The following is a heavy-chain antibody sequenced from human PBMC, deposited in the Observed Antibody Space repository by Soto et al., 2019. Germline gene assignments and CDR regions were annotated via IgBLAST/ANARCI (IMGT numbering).Heavy chain of an antibody. D-gene: IGHD1-26*01. CDR1: GYTFTSYG. J-gene: IGHJ6*02. Sequence: ASVKVSCKASGYTFTSYGISWVRQAPGQGLEWMGWISAYNGNTNYAQKLQGRVTMTTDTSTSTAYMELRSLRSDDTAVYYCARDMWVVGGLYYYSYGMDVWGQGTTVPVSS. CDR3: ARDMWVVGGLYYYSYGMDV. V-gene: IGHV1-18*01. CDR2: ISAYNGNT.